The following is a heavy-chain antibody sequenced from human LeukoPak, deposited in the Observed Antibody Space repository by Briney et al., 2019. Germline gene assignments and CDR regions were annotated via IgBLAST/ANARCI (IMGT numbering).Heavy chain of an antibody. CDR3: ARGSADFWSGYDGGATDY. J-gene: IGHJ4*02. Sequence: GGSLRLSCAASGFTFSSYWMHWVRQAPGKGLVWVSRINSDGSSTSYADSVKGRFTISRDNAKNTLYLQMNSLRAEDTAVYYCARGSADFWSGYDGGATDYWGQGTLVTVSS. D-gene: IGHD3-3*01. V-gene: IGHV3-74*01. CDR2: INSDGSST. CDR1: GFTFSSYW.